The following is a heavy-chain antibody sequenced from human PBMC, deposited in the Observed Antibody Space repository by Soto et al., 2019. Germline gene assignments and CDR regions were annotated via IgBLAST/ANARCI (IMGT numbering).Heavy chain of an antibody. V-gene: IGHV4-4*07. CDR2: IYTSGST. Sequence: SETLSLTCTVSGGSISGYYWILIGQPAGKGLDWIGRIYTSGSTNYNPSLKSRVTMSVDTSKNQFSLKLSSVTAADTAVYYCARVVVDYYDFWSGYANWFDPWGQGTLVTVSS. CDR1: GGSISGYY. CDR3: ARVVVDYYDFWSGYANWFDP. D-gene: IGHD3-3*01. J-gene: IGHJ5*02.